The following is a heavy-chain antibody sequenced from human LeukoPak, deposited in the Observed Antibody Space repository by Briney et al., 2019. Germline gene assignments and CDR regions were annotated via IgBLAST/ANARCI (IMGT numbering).Heavy chain of an antibody. Sequence: PSQTLSLNCTVSGGSISSGGYYWSWIRQHPGRGLEWIGYIYYSGSTYYNPSLKSRVTISVDTSKNQFSLKLSSVTAADTAVYYCARDGAAAAGSYFQHWGQGTLVTVSS. J-gene: IGHJ1*01. D-gene: IGHD6-13*01. CDR3: ARDGAAAAGSYFQH. CDR2: IYYSGST. V-gene: IGHV4-31*03. CDR1: GGSISSGGYY.